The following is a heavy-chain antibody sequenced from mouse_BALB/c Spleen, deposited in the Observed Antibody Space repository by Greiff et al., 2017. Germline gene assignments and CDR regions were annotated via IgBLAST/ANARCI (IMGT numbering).Heavy chain of an antibody. J-gene: IGHJ4*01. CDR3: TLYNRYAMDY. CDR2: IDPETGGT. Sequence: QVQLKQSGAELVRPGASVTLSCKASGYTFTDYEMHWVKQTPVHGLEWIGAIDPETGGTAYNQKFKGKATLTADKSSSTAYMELRSLTSEDSAVYYCTLYNRYAMDYWGQGTSVTVSS. D-gene: IGHD2-1*01. CDR1: GYTFTDYE. V-gene: IGHV1-15*01.